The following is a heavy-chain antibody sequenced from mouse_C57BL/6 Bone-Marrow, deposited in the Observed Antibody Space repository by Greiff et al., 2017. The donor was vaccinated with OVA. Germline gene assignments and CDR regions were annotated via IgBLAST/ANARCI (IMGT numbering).Heavy chain of an antibody. J-gene: IGHJ2*01. CDR3: ARRGEEDDD. CDR2: IYPGSGSS. V-gene: IGHV1-55*01. CDR1: GYTFTSYW. Sequence: QVQLQQPGAELVKPGASVKMSCKASGYTFTSYWITWVKQRPGQGLEWIGDIYPGSGSSNYNEKFKSKATLTVDTSSSTAYMQLSSLTSKDSAVYYCARRGEEDDDWGQCATLTVSS.